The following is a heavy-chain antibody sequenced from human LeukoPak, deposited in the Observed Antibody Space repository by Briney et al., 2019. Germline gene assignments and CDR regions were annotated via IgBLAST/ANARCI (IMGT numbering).Heavy chain of an antibody. V-gene: IGHV3-23*01. CDR2: ISGSGGST. CDR1: GFTFSSYA. J-gene: IGHJ4*02. Sequence: PGGSLRLSCAASGFTFSSYAMSWVRQAPGKGLEWVSAISGSGGSTYYADSVKGRFTISRDNSKNTLYLQMNSLRAEDTAVYYCANGVTQWLDQYYFDYWGQGTLVTVSS. D-gene: IGHD6-19*01. CDR3: ANGVTQWLDQYYFDY.